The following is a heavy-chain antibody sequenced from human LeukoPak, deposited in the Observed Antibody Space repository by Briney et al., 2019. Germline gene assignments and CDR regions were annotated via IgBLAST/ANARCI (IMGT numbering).Heavy chain of an antibody. V-gene: IGHV3-48*01. Sequence: QPGGSLRLSCAASGFTFSSYSMNWVRQAPGKGLEWVSYISGSSSTIYYADSVKGRFTISRDNAKNSLYLQMNSLRAEDTAVYYCARDRPHYDILTGYPNWFDPWGQGTLVTVSS. D-gene: IGHD3-9*01. CDR3: ARDRPHYDILTGYPNWFDP. CDR2: ISGSSSTI. CDR1: GFTFSSYS. J-gene: IGHJ5*02.